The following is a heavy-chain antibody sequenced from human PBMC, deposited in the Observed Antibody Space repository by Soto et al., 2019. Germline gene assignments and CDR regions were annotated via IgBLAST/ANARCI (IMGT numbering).Heavy chain of an antibody. Sequence: GGSLRLSCVASGFTFTNYAMNWVRQAPGKGLEWVSGISGGGGSIYYSDSVKGRFTISRDNSKNTLYLQMNSLRAEDTAVYYCAISQDRGGRTTFIYWGQGTQVTVSS. J-gene: IGHJ4*02. CDR3: AISQDRGGRTTFIY. CDR2: ISGGGGSI. CDR1: GFTFTNYA. V-gene: IGHV3-23*01. D-gene: IGHD3-16*01.